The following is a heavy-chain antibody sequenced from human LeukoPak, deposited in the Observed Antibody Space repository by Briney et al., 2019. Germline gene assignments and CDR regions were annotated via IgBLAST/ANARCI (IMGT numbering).Heavy chain of an antibody. CDR2: IHGASI. CDR1: GFTFSNCA. V-gene: IGHV3-23*01. D-gene: IGHD5-24*01. CDR3: AKDQAGDGYNSM. J-gene: IGHJ4*02. Sequence: GGSLRLSCVTSGFTFSNCAMSWVRQAPGKGLAWVSTIHGASIFYSASVKGRFTISRDNSKNTLYLQMHSLRAEDTAIYYCAKDQAGDGYNSMWGQGTRVTVSS.